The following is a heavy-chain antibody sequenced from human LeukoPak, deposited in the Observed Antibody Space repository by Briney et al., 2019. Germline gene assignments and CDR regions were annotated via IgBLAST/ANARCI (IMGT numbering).Heavy chain of an antibody. V-gene: IGHV3-23*01. Sequence: GGSPRLSCAASGFTFSSYAVSWVRQAPGKGLEWVSAISGSGGSTYYADSVKGRFTISRDNSKNTLYLQMNSLRAEDTALYYCAKDSITMIVARDYWGQGTLVTVSS. CDR1: GFTFSSYA. CDR2: ISGSGGST. CDR3: AKDSITMIVARDY. J-gene: IGHJ4*02. D-gene: IGHD3-22*01.